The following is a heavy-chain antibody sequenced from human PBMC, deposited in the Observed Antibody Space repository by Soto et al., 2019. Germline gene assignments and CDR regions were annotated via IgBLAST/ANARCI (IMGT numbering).Heavy chain of an antibody. CDR3: AKDEGVGGTLGLFDY. CDR2: MASDGSKI. Sequence: QVQLVESGGGAVQPGESLRLSCVASGFDFTYYAMHWVRQSPGKGLESVAVMASDGSKIHHTDSVKGRFTIPRDNSQNTLYLQMNSLRKADKAVYFCAKDEGVGGTLGLFDYWGQGTLVSVSS. J-gene: IGHJ4*02. CDR1: GFDFTYYA. V-gene: IGHV3-30*18. D-gene: IGHD1-26*01.